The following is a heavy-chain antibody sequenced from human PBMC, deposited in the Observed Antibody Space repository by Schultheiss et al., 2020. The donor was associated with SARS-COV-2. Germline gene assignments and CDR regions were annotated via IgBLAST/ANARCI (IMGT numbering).Heavy chain of an antibody. CDR2: ISYDGSNK. V-gene: IGHV3-30-3*01. D-gene: IGHD3-10*01. CDR3: ARQPELLWFGRDYYGMDV. J-gene: IGHJ6*02. CDR1: GFTFSSYA. Sequence: GGSLRLSCAASGFTFSSYAMSWVRQAPGKGLEWVAVISYDGSNKYYADSVKGRFTISRDNSKNSLYLQMNSLRAEDTAVYYCARQPELLWFGRDYYGMDVWGQGTTVTVSS.